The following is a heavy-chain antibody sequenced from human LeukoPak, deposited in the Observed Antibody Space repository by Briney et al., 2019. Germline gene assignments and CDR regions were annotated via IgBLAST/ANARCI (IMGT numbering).Heavy chain of an antibody. D-gene: IGHD7-27*01. CDR2: INHSGST. CDR3: ARAPGVLYYYYYYGMDV. V-gene: IGHV4-34*01. Sequence: SSETLSLTCAVYGGSFSGYYWSWIRQPPGKGLEWIGEINHSGSTNYNPSLKSRVTISVDTSKNQFSLKLSSVTAADTAVYYCARAPGVLYYYYYYGMDVWGQGTTVTVSS. CDR1: GGSFSGYY. J-gene: IGHJ6*02.